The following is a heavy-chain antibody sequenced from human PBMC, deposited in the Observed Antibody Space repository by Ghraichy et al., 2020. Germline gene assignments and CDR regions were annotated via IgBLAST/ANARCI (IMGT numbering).Heavy chain of an antibody. CDR3: ARAEDYGPGYYFDY. J-gene: IGHJ4*02. Sequence: SETLSLTCTVSGGSISSGSYYWSWIRQPAGKGLEWIGRIYTSGSTNYNPSLKSRVTISVDTSKNQFSLKLSSVTAADTAVYYCARAEDYGPGYYFDYWGQGTLVTVSS. CDR2: IYTSGST. D-gene: IGHD4-17*01. V-gene: IGHV4-61*02. CDR1: GGSISSGSYY.